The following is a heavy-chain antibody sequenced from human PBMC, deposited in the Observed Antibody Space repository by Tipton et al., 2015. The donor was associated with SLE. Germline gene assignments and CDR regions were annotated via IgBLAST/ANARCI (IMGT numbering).Heavy chain of an antibody. CDR1: GGSISSSSYY. CDR2: IYYSGST. V-gene: IGHV4-39*07. CDR3: ARKGGMSWFDP. J-gene: IGHJ5*02. Sequence: TLSLTCTVSGGSISSSSYYWGWIRQPPGKGLEWIGSIYYSGSTYYNPSLKSRVTIPVDTSKNQFSLRLSSVTAADTAAYYCARKGGMSWFDPWGQGTLVTVSS.